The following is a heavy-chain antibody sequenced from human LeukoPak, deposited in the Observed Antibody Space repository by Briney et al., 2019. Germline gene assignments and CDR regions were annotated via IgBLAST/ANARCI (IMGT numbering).Heavy chain of an antibody. Sequence: SETLSLTCSVSGYSISSSTFYWGWIRQPPGKGLEWIGSIYYSGSIHYNPSLKGRATMSVDTSKNQFSLKLSSVTAADTAVYYCARHVDYYDSSWKYWGQGTLVTVSS. D-gene: IGHD3-22*01. CDR1: GYSISSSTFY. CDR2: IYYSGSI. V-gene: IGHV4-39*01. J-gene: IGHJ4*02. CDR3: ARHVDYYDSSWKY.